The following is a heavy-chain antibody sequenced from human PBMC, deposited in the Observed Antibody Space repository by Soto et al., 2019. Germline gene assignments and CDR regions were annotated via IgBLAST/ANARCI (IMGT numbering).Heavy chain of an antibody. CDR3: ARDYMKGHYYYSMDV. CDR2: IWYDGSNK. J-gene: IGHJ6*02. CDR1: GFTFSSYG. Sequence: LRLSCAASGFTFSSYGMHWVRQAPGKGLEWVAVIWYDGSNKYYADSVKGRFTISRDNSKNTLYLQMNSLRAEDTAVYYCARDYMKGHYYYSMDVWGLGTTVNVSS. V-gene: IGHV3-33*01.